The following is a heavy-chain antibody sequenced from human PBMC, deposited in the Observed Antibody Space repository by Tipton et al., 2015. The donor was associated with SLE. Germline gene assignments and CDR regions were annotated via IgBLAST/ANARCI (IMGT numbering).Heavy chain of an antibody. J-gene: IGHJ5*02. D-gene: IGHD6-6*01. V-gene: IGHV4-34*01. CDR2: INHSGTT. CDR3: ARVGRGSSMTNWLDP. CDR1: GGSFSAYY. Sequence: TLSLTCAVYGGSFSAYYWSWIRQAPGKGLEWIGEINHSGTTRYSPSLRSRVSMSVDTAKDQFSLKLSSVTAADTAMYYCARVGRGSSMTNWLDPWGQGTLVTVSS.